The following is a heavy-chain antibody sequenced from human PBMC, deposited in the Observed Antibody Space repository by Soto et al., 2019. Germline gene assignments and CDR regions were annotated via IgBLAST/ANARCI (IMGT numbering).Heavy chain of an antibody. Sequence: VQLQESGPGLVKPSETLSLTCTVSGGSISSYYWSWIRQPPGKGLEWIGLIYYSGSTDYNPSLKSRVTISVDSSKNQVSLNVSSVTAADAAVYYCARLLSSGYYYAMDVWGQGTTVTVSS. V-gene: IGHV4-59*01. J-gene: IGHJ6*02. CDR3: ARLLSSGYYYAMDV. D-gene: IGHD6-25*01. CDR1: GGSISSYY. CDR2: IYYSGST.